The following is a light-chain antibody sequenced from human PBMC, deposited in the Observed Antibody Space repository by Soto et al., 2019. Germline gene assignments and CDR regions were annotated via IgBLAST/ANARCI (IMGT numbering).Light chain of an antibody. CDR2: KAS. V-gene: IGKV1-5*03. CDR1: QSISNW. J-gene: IGKJ5*01. Sequence: DIQMTQSPSTLSASVGDRVTITCRASQSISNWLAWYQQKPGKAPKLLIYKASSLESGVPSRFSGSGSGTDYTLTISSLQPEDFATYYCQQSYSTPITFGQGTRLEIK. CDR3: QQSYSTPIT.